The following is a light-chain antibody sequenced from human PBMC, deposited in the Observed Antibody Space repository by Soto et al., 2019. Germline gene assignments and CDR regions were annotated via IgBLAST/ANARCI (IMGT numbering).Light chain of an antibody. J-gene: IGLJ2*01. Sequence: QLVLTQSPSDSASLGASVKLTCTLSSWHSNYAIAWHQQQPEKGPRYLMRVNSDGSHTKGDGIPDRFSGSSSGAERYLTISSLQSEDEADYYCQTWGTGIRVVFGGGTKLTVL. CDR3: QTWGTGIRVV. CDR1: SWHSNYA. V-gene: IGLV4-69*02. CDR2: VNSDGSH.